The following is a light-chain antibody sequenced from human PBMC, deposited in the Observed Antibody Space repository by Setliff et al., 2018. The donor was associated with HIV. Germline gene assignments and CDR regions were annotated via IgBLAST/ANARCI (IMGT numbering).Light chain of an antibody. Sequence: QSVLTQPRSVSGSPGQSVTFSCTGSSSDVGAFDYVSWYQQHPGKAPKLLIYDVTRRPSGVPDRFSGSKSGNTASLTISGLQAEDEADYYCSSYTSSSTVVFGGGTKVTVL. V-gene: IGLV2-11*01. CDR3: SSYTSSSTVV. CDR1: SSDVGAFDY. CDR2: DVT. J-gene: IGLJ2*01.